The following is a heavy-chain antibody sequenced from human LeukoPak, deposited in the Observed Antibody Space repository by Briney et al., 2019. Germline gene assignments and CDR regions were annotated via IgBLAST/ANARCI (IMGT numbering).Heavy chain of an antibody. V-gene: IGHV3-21*01. CDR2: ISSSSSYI. CDR3: ARDGARGTYYYGMDV. J-gene: IGHJ6*04. D-gene: IGHD3-16*01. CDR1: GFTFSSYS. Sequence: KPGGSLRLSCAASGFTFSSYSMNWVRQAPGKGLEWVSSISSSSSYIYYADSVKGRFTISRDNAKNSLYLQMNSLRAEDTAVYYCARDGARGTYYYGMDVWGKGTTVTVSS.